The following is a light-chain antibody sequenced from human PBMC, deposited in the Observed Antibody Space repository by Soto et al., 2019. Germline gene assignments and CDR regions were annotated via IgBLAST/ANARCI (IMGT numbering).Light chain of an antibody. J-gene: IGKJ1*01. CDR2: GAF. CDR3: QQYNNWPPWT. V-gene: IGKV3-15*01. Sequence: EIVMTQSPATLSVSPGERATLSCRASQSVSSNLAWYQQKPGQAPRPLIYGAFTRATGIPARFSGSGSGTEFTLTISSLQSEDFAVYYCQQYNNWPPWTFGQGTKVDIK. CDR1: QSVSSN.